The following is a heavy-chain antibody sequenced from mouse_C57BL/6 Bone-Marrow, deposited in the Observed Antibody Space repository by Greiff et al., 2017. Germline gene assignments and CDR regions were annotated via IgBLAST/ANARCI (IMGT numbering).Heavy chain of an antibody. D-gene: IGHD1-1*01. V-gene: IGHV5-4*01. CDR2: ISDGGSYT. CDR1: GFTFSSYA. Sequence: VQVVESGGGLVKPGGSLKLSCAASGFTFSSYAMSWVRQTPEKRLEWVATISDGGSYTYYPDNVKGRFTISRDNAKNNLYLQMSHLKSEDTAMYYCARDGYYYGSSYTWFAYWGQGTLVTVSA. CDR3: ARDGYYYGSSYTWFAY. J-gene: IGHJ3*01.